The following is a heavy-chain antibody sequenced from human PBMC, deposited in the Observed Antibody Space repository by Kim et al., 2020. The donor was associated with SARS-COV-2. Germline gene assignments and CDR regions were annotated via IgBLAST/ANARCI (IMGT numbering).Heavy chain of an antibody. CDR3: ARDRGRSGYEFDYYYGMDV. CDR1: GYTFTSYA. J-gene: IGHJ6*02. D-gene: IGHD5-12*01. Sequence: ASVKVSCKASGYTFTSYAMHWVRQAPGQRLEWMGWINAGNGNTKYSQKFQGRVTITRDTSASTAYMELSSLRSEDTAVYYCARDRGRSGYEFDYYYGMDVWGQGTTVTVSS. V-gene: IGHV1-3*01. CDR2: INAGNGNT.